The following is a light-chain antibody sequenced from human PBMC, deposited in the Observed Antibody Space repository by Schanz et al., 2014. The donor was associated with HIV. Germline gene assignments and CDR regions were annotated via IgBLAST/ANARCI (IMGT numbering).Light chain of an antibody. V-gene: IGLV1-40*01. CDR2: GNS. CDR3: TSYAGGHNYV. CDR1: SSNIGAGYD. Sequence: QSVLTQPPSVSGAPGQRVTISCTGSSSNIGAGYDVHWYQQLPGTAPKLLIYGNSNRPSGVPDRFSGSKSGTSASLAITGLQAEDEADYFCTSYAGGHNYVFGTGTKLTVL. J-gene: IGLJ1*01.